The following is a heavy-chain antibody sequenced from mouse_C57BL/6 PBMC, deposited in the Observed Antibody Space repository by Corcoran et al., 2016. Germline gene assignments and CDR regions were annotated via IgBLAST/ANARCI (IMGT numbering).Heavy chain of an antibody. CDR3: AKAHADGYYPAY. CDR2: INPNNGGT. V-gene: IGHV1-26*01. CDR1: GYTFTDYY. Sequence: EVQLQQSGPEVVKPGASVKISCKASGYTFTDYYMNWVKQSHGKSLEWIGDINPNNGGTSYNQKFKGKATLTVDKSSSTAYMELRSLTSEDSAVYYCAKAHADGYYPAYWGQGTLVTVSA. J-gene: IGHJ3*01. D-gene: IGHD2-3*01.